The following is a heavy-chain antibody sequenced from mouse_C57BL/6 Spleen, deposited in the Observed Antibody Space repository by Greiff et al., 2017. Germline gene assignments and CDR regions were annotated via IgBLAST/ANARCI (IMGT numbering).Heavy chain of an antibody. J-gene: IGHJ4*01. CDR2: FHPYNDDT. CDR3: ARGDGSSYIYAMDY. Sequence: QVHVKQSGAELVKPGASVKMSCKASGYTFTTYPIEWMKQNHGKSLEWIGNFHPYNDDTKYNEKFKGKATLTVEKSSSTVYLELSRLTSDDSAVYYCARGDGSSYIYAMDYWGQGTSVTVSS. V-gene: IGHV1-47*01. CDR1: GYTFTTYP. D-gene: IGHD1-1*01.